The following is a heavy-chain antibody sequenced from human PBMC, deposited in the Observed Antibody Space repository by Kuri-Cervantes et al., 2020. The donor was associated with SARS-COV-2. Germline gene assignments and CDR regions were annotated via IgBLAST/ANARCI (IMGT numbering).Heavy chain of an antibody. CDR3: ATSRDTAMGQYYYYYYMDV. V-gene: IGHV1-8*02. D-gene: IGHD5-18*01. CDR1: GYTFTSYD. CDR2: MNPNSGNT. Sequence: ASVKVSCKASGYTFTSYDINWVRQATGQGLEWMGWMNPNSGNTGYAQKFQGRVTMTRNTSISTAYMELSSLRSEDTAVYYCATSRDTAMGQYYYYYYMDVWGKGTTVTVSS. J-gene: IGHJ6*03.